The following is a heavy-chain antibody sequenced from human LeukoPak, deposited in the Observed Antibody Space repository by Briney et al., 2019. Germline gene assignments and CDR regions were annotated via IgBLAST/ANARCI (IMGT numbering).Heavy chain of an antibody. CDR2: IYYSGSS. D-gene: IGHD3-10*01. Sequence: PSETLSLTCTVSGGSIRSSSYYWGWIRQPPGKGLEWIGSIYYSGSSYYNPSLKSRVTISLDTSKNQFSLKLSSVTAADTAVYYCARVGNTVWFGELSPYFNYWGQGTLVTVSS. J-gene: IGHJ4*02. V-gene: IGHV4-39*07. CDR3: ARVGNTVWFGELSPYFNY. CDR1: GGSIRSSSYY.